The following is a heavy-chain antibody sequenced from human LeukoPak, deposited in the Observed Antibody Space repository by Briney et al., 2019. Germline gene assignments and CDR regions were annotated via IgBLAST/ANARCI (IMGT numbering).Heavy chain of an antibody. CDR2: IYYSGST. Sequence: SETLSLTCTVSGGSISSSSYYWGWIRQPPGKGLEWIGSIYYSGSTYYNPSLKSRVTISVDTSKNQFSLKLSSVTAADTAVYYCVLKLGLGDYYYGRDVGGKGPTATVP. CDR3: VLKLGLGDYYYGRDV. D-gene: IGHD5-18*01. V-gene: IGHV4-39*01. J-gene: IGHJ6*04. CDR1: GGSISSSSYY.